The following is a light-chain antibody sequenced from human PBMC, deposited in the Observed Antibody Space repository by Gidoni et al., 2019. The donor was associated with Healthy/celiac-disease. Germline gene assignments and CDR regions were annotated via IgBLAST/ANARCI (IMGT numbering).Light chain of an antibody. V-gene: IGKV3D-7*01. CDR3: QQDYNLLT. CDR1: QSVSSSY. CDR2: GAS. J-gene: IGKJ4*01. Sequence: PGERDTLSCRASQSVSSSYLTWYQQKPGQAPRLLIYGASTRATSIPARFSGSGSGTDFTLTISSLQHEDFAVYYCQQDYNLLTFGGGTKVEIK.